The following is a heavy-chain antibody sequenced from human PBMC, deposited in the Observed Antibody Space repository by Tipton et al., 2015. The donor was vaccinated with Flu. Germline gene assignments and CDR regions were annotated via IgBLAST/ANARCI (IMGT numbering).Heavy chain of an antibody. CDR1: GFTFSNYA. CDR2: VSESGVTA. V-gene: IGHV3-23*01. CDR3: AKVHLFGVVITPPFDY. Sequence: SLRLSCAASGFTFSNYAINWVRQAPGKGLEWVSGVSESGVTAYYADSVRGRFTISRDNPKNTLYLQMNSLRAEDSAIYYCAKVHLFGVVITPPFDYWGQGTLVTVSS. J-gene: IGHJ4*02. D-gene: IGHD3-3*01.